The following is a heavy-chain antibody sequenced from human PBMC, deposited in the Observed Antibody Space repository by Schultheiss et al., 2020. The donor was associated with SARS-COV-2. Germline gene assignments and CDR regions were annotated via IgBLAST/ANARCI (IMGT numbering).Heavy chain of an antibody. CDR3: ARLIENWYFDL. CDR1: GGSISSYY. V-gene: IGHV4-59*08. J-gene: IGHJ2*01. Sequence: SETLSLTCTVSGGSISSYYWSWIRQPPGKGLEWIGYIYYSGSTNYNPSLKSRVTISVDTSKNQFSLKLSSVTAADTAVYYCARLIENWYFDLWGRGTLVTVSS. CDR2: IYYSGST. D-gene: IGHD3-16*01.